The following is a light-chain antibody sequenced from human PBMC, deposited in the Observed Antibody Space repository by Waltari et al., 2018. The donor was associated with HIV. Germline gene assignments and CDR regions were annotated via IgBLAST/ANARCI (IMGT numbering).Light chain of an antibody. V-gene: IGKV3-15*01. CDR2: GAS. Sequence: EIMMTQSPATLSVSPGDGATLSCRASQSVSGNLAWYQKKPGQAPRLLIYGASTRATGVPARFSGSGSGTEFTLTISSLLSEDFAVYYCQQFNNWPWTFGQGTKVEI. CDR3: QQFNNWPWT. CDR1: QSVSGN. J-gene: IGKJ1*01.